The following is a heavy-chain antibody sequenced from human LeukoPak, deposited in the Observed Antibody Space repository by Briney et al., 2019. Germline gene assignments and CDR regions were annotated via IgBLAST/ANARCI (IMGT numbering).Heavy chain of an antibody. CDR1: GFTFSSYA. J-gene: IGHJ3*02. V-gene: IGHV3-23*01. CDR3: ARERLGELSHHKYTDAFDI. D-gene: IGHD3-16*02. Sequence: GGSLRLSCAASGFTFSSYAMSWVRQAPGKGLEWVSAISGSGGSTYYADSVKGRFTISRDNSKNTLYLQMNSLRAEDTAVYYCARERLGELSHHKYTDAFDIWGQGTMVTVSS. CDR2: ISGSGGST.